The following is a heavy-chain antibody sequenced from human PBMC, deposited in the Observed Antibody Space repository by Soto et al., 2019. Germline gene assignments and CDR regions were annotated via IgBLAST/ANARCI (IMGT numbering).Heavy chain of an antibody. D-gene: IGHD1-26*01. V-gene: IGHV3-30-3*01. CDR1: GFTFSSYA. CDR3: ARDNSGSYYPDYYFDY. Sequence: GGSLRLSCAASGFTFSSYAMHWVRQAPGKGLEWVAVISYDGSNKYYADSVKGRFTISRDNSKNTLYLQMNSLRAEDTAVYYCARDNSGSYYPDYYFDYWGQGTLVTVSS. CDR2: ISYDGSNK. J-gene: IGHJ4*02.